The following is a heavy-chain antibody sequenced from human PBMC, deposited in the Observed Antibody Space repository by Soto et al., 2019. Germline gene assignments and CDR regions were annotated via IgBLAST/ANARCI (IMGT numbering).Heavy chain of an antibody. Sequence: ASVKVSCKASGYTFTTYGLSWVRQAPGQGLEWMGWIGTYNGNTNYAQKLQVRVTMTTDTSASTAYMELRSLRSDDTAMYYCARTRDGGWSDYWGQGTLVTVSS. CDR2: IGTYNGNT. D-gene: IGHD6-19*01. CDR3: ARTRDGGWSDY. J-gene: IGHJ4*02. CDR1: GYTFTTYG. V-gene: IGHV1-18*01.